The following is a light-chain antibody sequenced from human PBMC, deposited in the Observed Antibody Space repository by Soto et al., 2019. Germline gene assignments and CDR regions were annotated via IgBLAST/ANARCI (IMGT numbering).Light chain of an antibody. CDR3: QSYDSSQSYVV. Sequence: QPVLTQPPSVSGAPGQRVTISCTGSSSNIGAGYDVHWYQQLPGTAPKLLIYGNSNRPSGVPDRFSGSKSGTSASLAITGLQAEDEADYYCQSYDSSQSYVVFGGGTKVTVL. J-gene: IGLJ2*01. CDR1: SSNIGAGYD. CDR2: GNS. V-gene: IGLV1-40*01.